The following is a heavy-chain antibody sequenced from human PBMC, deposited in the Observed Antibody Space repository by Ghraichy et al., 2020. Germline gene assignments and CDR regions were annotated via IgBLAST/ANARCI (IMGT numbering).Heavy chain of an antibody. J-gene: IGHJ5*02. V-gene: IGHV4-59*08. Sequence: SETLSLTCTVSGGSISSYYWSWIRQPPGKGLEWIGYIYYSGSTNYNPSLKSRVTISVDTSKNQFSLKLSSVTAADTAVYYCARHLRADRDGYPRGWFDPWGQGTLVTVSS. D-gene: IGHD5-24*01. CDR3: ARHLRADRDGYPRGWFDP. CDR1: GGSISSYY. CDR2: IYYSGST.